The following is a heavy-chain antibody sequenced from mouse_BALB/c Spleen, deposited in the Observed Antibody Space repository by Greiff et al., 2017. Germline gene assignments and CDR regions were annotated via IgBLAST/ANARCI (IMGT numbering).Heavy chain of an antibody. CDR2: INPRNGRT. Sequence: VQLQQPGAELVKPGASVKLSCKASGYTFTSYWMHWVKQRPGQGLEWIGEINPRNGRTNYNEKFKSKATLTVDKSSSTAYMQLSSLTSEDSAVYYCAAYYRYDNWYFDVWGAGTTVTVSS. CDR1: GYTFTSYW. D-gene: IGHD2-14*01. V-gene: IGHV1S81*02. CDR3: AAYYRYDNWYFDV. J-gene: IGHJ1*01.